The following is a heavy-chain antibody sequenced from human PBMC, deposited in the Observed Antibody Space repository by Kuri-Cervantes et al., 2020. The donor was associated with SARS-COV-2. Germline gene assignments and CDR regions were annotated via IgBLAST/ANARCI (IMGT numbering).Heavy chain of an antibody. CDR2: IYYSGSV. V-gene: IGHV4-59*01. D-gene: IGHD4-17*01. CDR1: GGSISSSY. CDR3: TTVTPTSVFDF. J-gene: IGHJ4*02. Sequence: SCTVSGGSISSSYWSWIRQPPGKGLEWIGYIYYSGSVSYNPSLMSRVTISVDTSKNQFSLRLTSVTAADTAVYYCTTVTPTSVFDFWGQGTLVTVSS.